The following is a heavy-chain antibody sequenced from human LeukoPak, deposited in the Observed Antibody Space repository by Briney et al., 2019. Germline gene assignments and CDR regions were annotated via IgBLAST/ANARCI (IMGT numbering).Heavy chain of an antibody. Sequence: ASVKVSCKASGYTFTGYYMHWVRQAPGQGLEWMGWINPNSGNTGYAQKFQGRVTMTRNTSISTAYMELSSLRSEDTAVYYCARGRSSSWYYFDYWGQGTLVTVSS. CDR2: INPNSGNT. V-gene: IGHV1-8*02. D-gene: IGHD6-13*01. CDR3: ARGRSSSWYYFDY. CDR1: GYTFTGYY. J-gene: IGHJ4*02.